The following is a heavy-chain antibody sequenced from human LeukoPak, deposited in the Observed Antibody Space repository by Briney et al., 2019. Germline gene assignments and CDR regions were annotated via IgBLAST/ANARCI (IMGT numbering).Heavy chain of an antibody. CDR3: ARLLPGPYGSGSYSSGFDY. V-gene: IGHV4-59*08. CDR1: GGSISSYY. CDR2: IYYSGST. Sequence: PSETLPLTCTVSGGSISSYYWSWIRQPPGKGLEWIGYIYYSGSTNYNPSLKSRVTISVDTSKNQFSLKLSSVTAADTAVYYCARLLPGPYGSGSYSSGFDYWGQGTLVTVSS. D-gene: IGHD3-10*01. J-gene: IGHJ4*02.